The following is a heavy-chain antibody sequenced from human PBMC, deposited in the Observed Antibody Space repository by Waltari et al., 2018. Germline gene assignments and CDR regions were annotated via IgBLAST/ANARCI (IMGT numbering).Heavy chain of an antibody. CDR2: IYSSGRT. CDR3: ARSNYYDSSGYPYFDY. Sequence: QVQLQESGPGLVKPSQTLSLTCTVSGGSISSGGYYWSWIRQHPGKGLEWIGYIYSSGRTYYNPSLKSRVIISVDTSKNQFSLNLSSVTAADTAVYYCARSNYYDSSGYPYFDYWGQGTLVTVSS. CDR1: GGSISSGGYY. J-gene: IGHJ4*02. V-gene: IGHV4-31*03. D-gene: IGHD3-22*01.